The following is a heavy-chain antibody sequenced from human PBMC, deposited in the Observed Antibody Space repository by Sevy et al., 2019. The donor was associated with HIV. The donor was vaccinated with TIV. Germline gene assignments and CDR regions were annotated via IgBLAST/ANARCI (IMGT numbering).Heavy chain of an antibody. CDR3: ATAHLGRITMVRGPLGH. J-gene: IGHJ4*02. D-gene: IGHD3-10*01. CDR1: GFTFSSYW. V-gene: IGHV3-7*01. CDR2: IKQDGSEK. Sequence: GGSLRLSCAASGFTFSSYWMSWVRQAPGKGREWVANIKQDGSEKYYVDSVKGRFTISRDNAKNSLYLQMNSLRAEDTAVYYCATAHLGRITMVRGPLGHWGQGTLVTVSS.